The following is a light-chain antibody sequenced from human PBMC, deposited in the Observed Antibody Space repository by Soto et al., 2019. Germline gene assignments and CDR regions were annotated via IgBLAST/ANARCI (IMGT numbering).Light chain of an antibody. J-gene: IGLJ2*01. CDR1: SSDVGSYNL. CDR3: CSHGGSITFMI. CDR2: EGS. V-gene: IGLV2-23*01. Sequence: QSALTQPASVSGSPGQSITISCTGTSSDVGSYNLVSWYQQHPGKAPKLMIYEGSKRPSGVSNRFSGSKSGNTASLTISGLQAEDEADYYCCSHGGSITFMIFGGGTQLTVL.